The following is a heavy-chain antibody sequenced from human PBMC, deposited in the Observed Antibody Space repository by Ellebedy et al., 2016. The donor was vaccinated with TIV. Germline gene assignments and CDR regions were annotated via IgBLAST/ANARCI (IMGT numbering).Heavy chain of an antibody. V-gene: IGHV4-39*07. CDR3: ARGGASFSDY. CDR2: IYYSGST. D-gene: IGHD1-26*01. CDR1: GGSIRSRSYY. Sequence: SETLSLTCTVSGGSIRSRSYYWGWIRQPPGKGLEWIGSIYYSGSTYYNPSLKSRLTISVDTSKNQFSLKLNSVTAADTAVYYCARGGASFSDYWGQGILVTVSS. J-gene: IGHJ4*02.